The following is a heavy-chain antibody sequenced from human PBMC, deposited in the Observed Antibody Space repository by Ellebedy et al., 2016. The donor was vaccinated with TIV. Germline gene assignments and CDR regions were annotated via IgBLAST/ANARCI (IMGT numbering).Heavy chain of an antibody. CDR2: ISAYNGNT. D-gene: IGHD3-16*01. Sequence: ASVKVSCXASGYTFTSYGISWVRQAPGQGLEWMGWISAYNGNTNYAQKLQGRVTMTTDTSTSTAYMELRSLRSDDTAVYYCARDYDPTNYYYMDVWGKGTTVTVAS. CDR3: ARDYDPTNYYYMDV. V-gene: IGHV1-18*01. J-gene: IGHJ6*03. CDR1: GYTFTSYG.